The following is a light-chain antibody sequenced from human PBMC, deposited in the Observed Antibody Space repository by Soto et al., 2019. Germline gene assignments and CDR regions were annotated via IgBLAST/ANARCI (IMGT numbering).Light chain of an antibody. CDR3: SSYTSSSTLVV. V-gene: IGLV2-14*01. CDR1: SSDVGGYNY. Sequence: QSALTQPASVSGSPGQSITISCTGTSSDVGGYNYVSWYQQHPGKAPKLMIYDVTNRPSGVSNRFSGSKSGNTASLTISGXQAXXXADYYCSSYTSSSTLVVFGGGTKLTVL. J-gene: IGLJ2*01. CDR2: DVT.